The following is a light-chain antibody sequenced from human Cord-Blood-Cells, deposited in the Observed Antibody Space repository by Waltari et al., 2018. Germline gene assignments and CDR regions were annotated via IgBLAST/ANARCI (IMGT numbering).Light chain of an antibody. J-gene: IGLJ1*01. Sequence: QSALTQPAPVSGSPGQSITISCTGTSSDVGGYNYVSRYQQHPGKAPKLMIYDVSNRPSGVSNRFSGSKSGNTASLTISGLQAEDEADYYCSSYTSSSTLYVFGTGTKVTVL. V-gene: IGLV2-14*03. CDR2: DVS. CDR1: SSDVGGYNY. CDR3: SSYTSSSTLYV.